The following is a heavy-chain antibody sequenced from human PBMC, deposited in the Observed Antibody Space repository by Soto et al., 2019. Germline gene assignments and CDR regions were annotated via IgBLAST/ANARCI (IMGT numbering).Heavy chain of an antibody. Sequence: SQTLSLTCAISGDIVSSNSATWNWIRQSPSRGLEWLGRTYYRSKWYNDYALSVKSRITINPDTSENQFSLQLNSVTPEDTAVYYCARISAAAGTFDYWGQGTLVTVSS. CDR3: ARISAAAGTFDY. CDR2: TYYRSKWYN. J-gene: IGHJ4*02. CDR1: GDIVSSNSAT. V-gene: IGHV6-1*01. D-gene: IGHD6-13*01.